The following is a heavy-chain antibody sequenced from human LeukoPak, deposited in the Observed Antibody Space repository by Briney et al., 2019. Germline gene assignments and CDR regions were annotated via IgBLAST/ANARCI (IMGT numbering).Heavy chain of an antibody. Sequence: GESLKISCKGSGYSFTSYWIGWVRQMPGKGLEWMGIINPGDSDARYSPSFQGQVILSVDKSISTAYLQWSSLKASDTAMYYCARHRIAAAGGGDYWGQGTLVTVSS. CDR2: INPGDSDA. J-gene: IGHJ4*02. V-gene: IGHV5-51*01. CDR3: ARHRIAAAGGGDY. CDR1: GYSFTSYW. D-gene: IGHD6-13*01.